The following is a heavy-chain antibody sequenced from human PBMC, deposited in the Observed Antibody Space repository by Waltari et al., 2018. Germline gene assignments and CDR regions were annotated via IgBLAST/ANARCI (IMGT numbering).Heavy chain of an antibody. CDR1: GGSISSGGYY. D-gene: IGHD2-2*01. V-gene: IGHV4-31*03. CDR3: ARDCSSTSCYEDGVIAPSGV. Sequence: QVQLQESGPGLVKPSQNLSLTCTVSGGSISSGGYYWSWIRQHPGKGREWIGYIYYSGSTYYNPSLKSRVTISVDTSKNQFSLKLSSVTAADTAVYFCARDCSSTSCYEDGVIAPSGVWGQGTLVTVSS. J-gene: IGHJ4*02. CDR2: IYYSGST.